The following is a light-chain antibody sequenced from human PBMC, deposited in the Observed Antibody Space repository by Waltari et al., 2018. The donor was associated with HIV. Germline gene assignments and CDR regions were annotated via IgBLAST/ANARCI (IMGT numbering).Light chain of an antibody. CDR2: AAS. Sequence: DIQMTQSPSSVSASVGDKVTITCRASQRIGTSLAWYQQKPGKAPTLLIYAASNRQGGVPSRFSGTGSETDFTLTISSLQAEDFATYHCQQAHSFPYTFGQGTKVDIK. J-gene: IGKJ2*01. V-gene: IGKV1-12*01. CDR1: QRIGTS. CDR3: QQAHSFPYT.